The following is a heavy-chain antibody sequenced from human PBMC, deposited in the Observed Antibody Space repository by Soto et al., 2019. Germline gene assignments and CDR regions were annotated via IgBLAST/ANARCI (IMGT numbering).Heavy chain of an antibody. V-gene: IGHV1-2*04. CDR1: GYTFTGYY. CDR2: INPNSGGT. Sequence: QVQLVQSGAEVKKPGASVKVSCKASGYTFTGYYMHWVRQAPGQGLEWMGWINPNSGGTNYAQKFQGWVTMTRDTSISTAYMELSRLRSDDTAVYYCARGGNIVVVPAARGPYYYYYYMDVWGKGTTVTVSS. CDR3: ARGGNIVVVPAARGPYYYYYYMDV. J-gene: IGHJ6*03. D-gene: IGHD2-2*01.